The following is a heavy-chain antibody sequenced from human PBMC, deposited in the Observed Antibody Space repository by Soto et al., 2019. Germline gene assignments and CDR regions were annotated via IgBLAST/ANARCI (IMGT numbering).Heavy chain of an antibody. CDR2: IFYSGST. D-gene: IGHD3-22*01. J-gene: IGHJ5*02. CDR1: GDSITRSNFY. Sequence: PSETLSLTCTVSGDSITRSNFYWGWIRQPPGKGLEWLGSIFYSGSTLYNPALKSRVTFSVDTSKNHFSLKLSSVTAADTAVYYCARHKTTMLTVVSAFDPWGQGTRVTVSS. CDR3: ARHKTTMLTVVSAFDP. V-gene: IGHV4-39*02.